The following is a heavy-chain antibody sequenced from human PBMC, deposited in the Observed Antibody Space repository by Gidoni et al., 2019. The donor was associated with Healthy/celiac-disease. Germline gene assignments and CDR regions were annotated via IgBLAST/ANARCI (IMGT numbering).Heavy chain of an antibody. J-gene: IGHJ4*02. CDR2: ISGSGGST. D-gene: IGHD6-19*01. CDR1: GFPFASYA. Sequence: EVQLLESGGGLVQTGGSLRLSWAASGFPFASYAMSWVRQAPGKGVEWVSAISGSGGSTYYADSVKGRFTISRDNSKNTLYLQMNSLRAEDTAVYYCAKCIWGIAVAAPFDYWGQGTLVTVSS. CDR3: AKCIWGIAVAAPFDY. V-gene: IGHV3-23*01.